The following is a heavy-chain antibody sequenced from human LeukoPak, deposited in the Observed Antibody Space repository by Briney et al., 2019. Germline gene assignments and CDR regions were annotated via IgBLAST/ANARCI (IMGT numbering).Heavy chain of an antibody. CDR1: GGTFSSYA. CDR3: ALSYCDSSGYWGPQAFDI. V-gene: IGHV1-69*05. D-gene: IGHD3-22*01. CDR2: IIPIFGTA. Sequence: SVTVSCKASGGTFSSYAISWVRQAPGQGLEWMGGIIPIFGTANYAQKFQGRVTITTDESTSTAYMELSSLRSEDTAVYYCALSYCDSSGYWGPQAFDIWGQGTMVTVSS. J-gene: IGHJ3*02.